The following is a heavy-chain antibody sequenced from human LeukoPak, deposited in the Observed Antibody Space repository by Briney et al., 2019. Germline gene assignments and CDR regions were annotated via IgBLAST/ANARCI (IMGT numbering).Heavy chain of an antibody. D-gene: IGHD4-17*01. V-gene: IGHV3-53*01. CDR3: ARLNFGDDY. CDR1: GFNVGSKH. Sequence: GGSLRLSCAASGFNVGSKHMNWVRQAPGKGLEWVSGIYPGGDSYYADSLKRRFIISRDISKNTVFLQMNSLRDEDTAVYYCARLNFGDDYWGQGALVTVSS. CDR2: IYPGGDS. J-gene: IGHJ4*02.